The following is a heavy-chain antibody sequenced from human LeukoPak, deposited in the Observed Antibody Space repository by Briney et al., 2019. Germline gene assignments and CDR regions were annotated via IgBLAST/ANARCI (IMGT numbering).Heavy chain of an antibody. CDR1: GYTFTSYD. V-gene: IGHV1-8*01. Sequence: GASVKVSCKASGYTFTSYDINWARQATGQGLEWMGWMNPNSGNTGYAQKFQGRVTMTRNTSISTAYMELSSLRSEDTAVYYCARGRSSIAARRRLIRFDPWGQGTLVTVSS. J-gene: IGHJ5*02. D-gene: IGHD6-6*01. CDR3: ARGRSSIAARRRLIRFDP. CDR2: MNPNSGNT.